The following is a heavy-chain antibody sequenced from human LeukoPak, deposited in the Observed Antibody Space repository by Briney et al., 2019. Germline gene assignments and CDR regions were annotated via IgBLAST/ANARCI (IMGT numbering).Heavy chain of an antibody. Sequence: SGPTLVQPTQTLTLTCTFSGFSLRTSGVGVGWIRQPPGKALEWLALIYWDDDKRYSPSLKSRLSITKDTSKNQVVLTMTNMDPVDTATYYCAHTLTGRGNPDFDYSGQGTLVTVSS. V-gene: IGHV2-5*02. J-gene: IGHJ4*02. CDR3: AHTLTGRGNPDFDY. D-gene: IGHD4-23*01. CDR2: IYWDDDK. CDR1: GFSLRTSGVG.